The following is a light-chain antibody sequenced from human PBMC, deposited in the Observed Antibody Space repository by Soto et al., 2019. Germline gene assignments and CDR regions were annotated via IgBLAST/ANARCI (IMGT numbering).Light chain of an antibody. V-gene: IGKV1-17*01. CDR1: QGVRSN. J-gene: IGKJ1*01. CDR2: AAS. CDR3: LQHNSYPWT. Sequence: DIPMTQSPSSLSASVGDRVTITCRASQGVRSNLGWYQQKPGRAPKRLTYAASSLQSGVPSRFTGTGSGTEFTLTITSLQPEDFATYYCLQHNSYPWTFGQGTKVEVK.